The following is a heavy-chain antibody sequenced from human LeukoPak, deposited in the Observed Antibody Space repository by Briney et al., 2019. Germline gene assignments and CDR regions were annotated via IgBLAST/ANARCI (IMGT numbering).Heavy chain of an antibody. CDR2: ILYRGST. J-gene: IGHJ3*02. CDR3: ARGGYYGSGSDDAFDI. Sequence: PSETLSLTCTVSGGSISSYYWSWIRQPPGKRLEWIGYILYRGSTNYNPSLKSRVAISEDTSKNQFSLNLSSMTAADTAVYYCARGGYYGSGSDDAFDIWGQGTMVTVSS. CDR1: GGSISSYY. D-gene: IGHD3-10*01. V-gene: IGHV4-59*01.